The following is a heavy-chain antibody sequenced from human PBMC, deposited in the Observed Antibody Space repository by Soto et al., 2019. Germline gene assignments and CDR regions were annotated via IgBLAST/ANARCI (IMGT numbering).Heavy chain of an antibody. J-gene: IGHJ6*03. D-gene: IGHD2-2*01. CDR3: ARELGYCSRTSCDGYYYYMDV. Sequence: QVQLVQSGAEVKKPGSSVKVSCKASGGTFSSYTISWVRQAPGQGLEWMGRIIPILGIANYAQKFQGRVTITADKSTSTAYMELSSLRSEDTAVYYCARELGYCSRTSCDGYYYYMDVWGKGTTVTVSS. V-gene: IGHV1-69*08. CDR1: GGTFSSYT. CDR2: IIPILGIA.